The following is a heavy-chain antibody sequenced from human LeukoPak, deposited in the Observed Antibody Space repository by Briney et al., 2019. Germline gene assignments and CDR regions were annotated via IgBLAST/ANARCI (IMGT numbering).Heavy chain of an antibody. D-gene: IGHD1-26*01. V-gene: IGHV4-4*07. Sequence: PSETLSLTCTVSGGSISSYYWSWIRQPAGKGLEWIGRIYTSGSTNYNPSLKSRVTMSVHTSKNQFSLKLSSVTAADTAVYYCARDLRGGSYFDAFDMWGQGTMVTVSS. J-gene: IGHJ3*02. CDR1: GGSISSYY. CDR3: ARDLRGGSYFDAFDM. CDR2: IYTSGST.